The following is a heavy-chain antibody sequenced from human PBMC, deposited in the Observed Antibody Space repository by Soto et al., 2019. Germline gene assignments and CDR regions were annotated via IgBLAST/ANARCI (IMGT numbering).Heavy chain of an antibody. V-gene: IGHV1-69*08. D-gene: IGHD4-17*01. Sequence: QVQLVQSGAEVKKPGSSVKVSCKASGGTFSSYTISWVRQAPGQGLEWMGRIIPILGIANYAQKFQGRVTXTXAKSTSTAYMELSSLRSEDTAVYYCARDNAGTVTSYWGQGTLVTVSS. CDR3: ARDNAGTVTSY. CDR1: GGTFSSYT. J-gene: IGHJ4*02. CDR2: IIPILGIA.